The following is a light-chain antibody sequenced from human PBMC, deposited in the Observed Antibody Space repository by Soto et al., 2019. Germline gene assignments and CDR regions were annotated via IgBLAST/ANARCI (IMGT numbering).Light chain of an antibody. Sequence: DIQMTQSPSSLSASVGDIVTITCRASQSISSYLNWYQQTPGKAPKLLIFGASNLHIGVPSRFSGSGSGTEFTLTINNLQREDFATYYCQESFFTLGTFGRGTKVDIK. CDR1: QSISSY. J-gene: IGKJ1*01. CDR2: GAS. V-gene: IGKV1-39*01. CDR3: QESFFTLGT.